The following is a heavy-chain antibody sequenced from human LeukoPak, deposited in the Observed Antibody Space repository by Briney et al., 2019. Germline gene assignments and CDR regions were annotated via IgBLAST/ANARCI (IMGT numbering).Heavy chain of an antibody. Sequence: GGSLRLSCAASGFTFSSYAMHWVRQAPGKGLVWVSRISTDGSRTRYADSVKGRFTISRDNAKNTLYLQMNSLRAEDTAVYYCAGRQYQLLDYYYMDVWGKGTTVTVSS. J-gene: IGHJ6*03. CDR2: ISTDGSRT. V-gene: IGHV3-74*01. CDR1: GFTFSSYA. CDR3: AGRQYQLLDYYYMDV. D-gene: IGHD2-2*01.